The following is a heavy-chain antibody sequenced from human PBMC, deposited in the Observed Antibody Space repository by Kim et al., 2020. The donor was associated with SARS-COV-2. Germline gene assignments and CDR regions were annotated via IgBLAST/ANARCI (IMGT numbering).Heavy chain of an antibody. Sequence: SETLSLTCTVSGGSISSSSYYWGWIRQPPGKGLEWIGSIYYSGSTYYNPSLKSRVTISVDTSKNQFSLKLSSVTAADTAVYYCARPVRGPWVARIDYWGQGTLVTVSS. CDR2: IYYSGST. CDR3: ARPVRGPWVARIDY. J-gene: IGHJ4*02. D-gene: IGHD2-15*01. V-gene: IGHV4-39*01. CDR1: GGSISSSSYY.